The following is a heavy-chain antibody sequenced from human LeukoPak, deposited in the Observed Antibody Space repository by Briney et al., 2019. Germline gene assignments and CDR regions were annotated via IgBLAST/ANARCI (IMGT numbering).Heavy chain of an antibody. D-gene: IGHD1/OR15-1a*01. CDR3: ARGPPRTAYYYYGMDV. CDR2: INHSGST. CDR1: GGPFSGYY. Sequence: SETLSLTCAVYGGPFSGYYWSWIRQPPGKGLEWMGEINHSGSTNYNPSLKSRVTISVDTSKNQFSLKLSSVTAADTAVYYCARGPPRTAYYYYGMDVWGQGTTVTVSS. J-gene: IGHJ6*02. V-gene: IGHV4-34*01.